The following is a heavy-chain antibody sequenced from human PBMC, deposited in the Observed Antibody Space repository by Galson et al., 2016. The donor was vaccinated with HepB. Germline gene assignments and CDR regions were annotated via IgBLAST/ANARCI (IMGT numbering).Heavy chain of an antibody. CDR3: ARGDTSGSPGRDY. J-gene: IGHJ4*02. Sequence: ETLSLTCDVFGGSLTNAYWTWIRQPPGKGLEWIGEVNHLGGATYNPSLTGRGTLSVDMSKSQFSLRLTSVTAADTAVYYCARGDTSGSPGRDYWGQGTLVTVSS. CDR1: GGSLTNAY. D-gene: IGHD3-22*01. CDR2: VNHLGGA. V-gene: IGHV4-34*01.